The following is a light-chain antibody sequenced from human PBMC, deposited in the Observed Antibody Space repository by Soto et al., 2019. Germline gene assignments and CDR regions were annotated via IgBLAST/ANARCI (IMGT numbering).Light chain of an antibody. V-gene: IGKV3-20*01. J-gene: IGKJ4*01. Sequence: VLTQSPGTLSLSQGESATLSCRASQSVSSNYLAWYQQKPGQAPRLLIYGVSTRATGIPDRFSGSGSGTDFSLTIRRLEPEDFALYYCQQYFTSPLTFGGGTKVDSK. CDR1: QSVSSNY. CDR3: QQYFTSPLT. CDR2: GVS.